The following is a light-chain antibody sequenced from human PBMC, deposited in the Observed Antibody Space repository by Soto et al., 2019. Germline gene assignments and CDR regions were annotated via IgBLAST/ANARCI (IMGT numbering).Light chain of an antibody. CDR2: GAS. J-gene: IGKJ1*01. V-gene: IGKV1-39*01. CDR1: QTITTY. CDR3: HQSHSTPWT. Sequence: DIPMTQSPSSLSASVGDSVTITCRASQTITTYLNWYQQKPEEAPKLLIYGASSLQSGVPSRCTGSGSGTDFTLTISSLQPQDVATYHYHQSHSTPWTFGQGTKVEIK.